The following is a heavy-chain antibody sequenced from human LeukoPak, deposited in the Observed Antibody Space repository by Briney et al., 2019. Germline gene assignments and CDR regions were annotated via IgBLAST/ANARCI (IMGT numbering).Heavy chain of an antibody. D-gene: IGHD3-9*01. CDR2: IGIAGDT. CDR3: ARGHMLTGYYNFAWFDP. Sequence: PGGSLRLSCAASGFTFSSYDMHWVRQPTGKGLEWVSAIGIAGDTYYSHSVQGRFTISRENAKNSLYLHMNSLSAGDTAVYFCARGHMLTGYYNFAWFDPWGQGTLVTVSS. V-gene: IGHV3-13*01. CDR1: GFTFSSYD. J-gene: IGHJ5*02.